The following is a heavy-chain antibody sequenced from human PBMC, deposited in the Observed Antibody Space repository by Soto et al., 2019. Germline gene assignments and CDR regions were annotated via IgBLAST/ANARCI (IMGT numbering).Heavy chain of an antibody. D-gene: IGHD2-15*01. J-gene: IGHJ4*02. CDR1: GGSISSSSYY. CDR3: ASKRYCSGGSCYDDY. V-gene: IGHV4-39*01. CDR2: IYYSGST. Sequence: QLQLQESGPGLVKPSETLSLTCTVSGGSISSSSYYWGWIRQPPGKGLEWIGSIYYSGSTYYNPSLKRRVTISVDTSKNQFSLKLSSVTAADTAVYYCASKRYCSGGSCYDDYWGQGTLVTVSS.